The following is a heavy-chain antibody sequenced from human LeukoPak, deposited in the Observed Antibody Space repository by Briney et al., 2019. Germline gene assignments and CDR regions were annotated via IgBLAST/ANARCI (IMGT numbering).Heavy chain of an antibody. CDR3: ATEIGYCISTSCPRDAFDI. V-gene: IGHV1-2*02. D-gene: IGHD2-2*01. J-gene: IGHJ3*02. Sequence: ASAKVSCKASGYTFTGYYIHWVRQAPGQGLEWMGWINPNNGGTNYAQKFQGRVTMTRDTSISTAYMELSRLRSDDTAVYYCATEIGYCISTSCPRDAFDIWGQGTLVTVSS. CDR2: INPNNGGT. CDR1: GYTFTGYY.